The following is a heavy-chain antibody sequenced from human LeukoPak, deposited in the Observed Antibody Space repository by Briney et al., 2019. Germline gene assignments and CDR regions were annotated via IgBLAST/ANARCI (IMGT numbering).Heavy chain of an antibody. V-gene: IGHV7-4-1*02. CDR3: AREGGVRGVIISSWFDP. CDR2: INTNTGNP. J-gene: IGHJ5*02. Sequence: ASVKVSCKASGYTFTSYAMNWVRQAPGQGLEWMGWINTNTGNPTCAQGFTGRFVFSLDTSVSTAYLQISSLKAEDTAVYYCAREGGVRGVIISSWFDPWGQGTLVTVSS. D-gene: IGHD3-10*01. CDR1: GYTFTSYA.